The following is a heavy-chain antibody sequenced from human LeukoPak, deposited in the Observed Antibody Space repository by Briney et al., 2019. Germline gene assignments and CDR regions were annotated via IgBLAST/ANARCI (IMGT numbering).Heavy chain of an antibody. J-gene: IGHJ4*02. Sequence: GGSLRLSCAASGFTFSSYSMNWVRQAPGKGLEWVSSISSSSSYIYYADSVKGRFTISRDNAKNSLYLQMNSLRAEDTAVYYCARDRPASVPACYDYWGQGTLVTVSS. CDR1: GFTFSSYS. V-gene: IGHV3-21*01. CDR2: ISSSSSYI. CDR3: ARDRPASVPACYDY. D-gene: IGHD2-2*01.